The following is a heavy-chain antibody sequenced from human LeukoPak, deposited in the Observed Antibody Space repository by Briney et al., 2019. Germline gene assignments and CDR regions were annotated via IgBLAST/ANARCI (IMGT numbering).Heavy chain of an antibody. CDR2: IYYSGST. V-gene: IGHV4-31*03. CDR3: ARDAVWSGYSYFDY. J-gene: IGHJ4*02. Sequence: SETLSLTCTVSGGSISSGGYYWSWIRQHPGKGLEWIGYIYYSGSTYYNPSLKSRVTISVDTSKNQFSLKLSSVTAADTAVYYCARDAVWSGYSYFDYWGQGTLVTVSS. CDR1: GGSISSGGYY. D-gene: IGHD3-3*01.